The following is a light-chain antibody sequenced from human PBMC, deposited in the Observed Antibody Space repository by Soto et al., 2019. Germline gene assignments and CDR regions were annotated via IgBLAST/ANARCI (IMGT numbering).Light chain of an antibody. CDR1: QSVSVNS. CDR3: QQYGGSPFT. Sequence: EIGLTQSPCTLSWSAGERATLSCPASQSVSVNSLAWYQQKGGQAPRLLIYAASTRATGVPDRFSGTGYGTDFDLTISRLETDDSAVYYCQQYGGSPFTFGPGTKVDIK. V-gene: IGKV3-20*01. CDR2: AAS. J-gene: IGKJ3*01.